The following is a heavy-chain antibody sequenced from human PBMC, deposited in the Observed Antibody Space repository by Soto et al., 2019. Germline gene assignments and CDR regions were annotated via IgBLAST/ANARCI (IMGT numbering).Heavy chain of an antibody. CDR1: GFTFSTYA. Sequence: EVQLWESGGGLVQPGGSLRLSCAASGFTFSTYAMNWVRQAPGKGLEWVSAISGGGGSTYYADSVKGRVTISRDNSKNSLHLQMNSLSAEDTAVYYCAKVSLGALTFTDYYYYGLDVWGQGTTVTVSS. CDR2: ISGGGGST. V-gene: IGHV3-23*01. CDR3: AKVSLGALTFTDYYYYGLDV. J-gene: IGHJ6*02. D-gene: IGHD1-26*01.